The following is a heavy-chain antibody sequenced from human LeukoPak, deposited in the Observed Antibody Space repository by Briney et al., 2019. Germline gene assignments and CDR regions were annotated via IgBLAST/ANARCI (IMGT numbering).Heavy chain of an antibody. CDR3: ARGIRFLEWLLPNNWFDP. CDR2: ISAYNGNT. J-gene: IGHJ5*02. D-gene: IGHD3-3*01. V-gene: IGHV1-18*01. CDR1: GYTFTGYG. Sequence: ASVTVSCKASGYTFTGYGISWVRQAPGQGLEWMGWISAYNGNTNYAQKLQGRVTMTTDTSTSTAYMELRSLRSDDTAVYYCARGIRFLEWLLPNNWFDPWGQGTLVTVSS.